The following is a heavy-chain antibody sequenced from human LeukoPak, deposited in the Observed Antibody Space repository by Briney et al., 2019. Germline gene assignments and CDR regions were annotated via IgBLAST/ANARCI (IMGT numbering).Heavy chain of an antibody. D-gene: IGHD6-19*01. J-gene: IGHJ6*03. CDR1: GGSISSYY. V-gene: IGHV4-59*01. CDR3: ASQQPPGYSSGWYYYYMDV. Sequence: SETLSLTCTVSGGSISSYYWSWIRQPPGKGLEWIGYIYYNGSTNYNPSLKSRVTISVDTSKNQFSLKLSSVTAADTAVYYCASQQPPGYSSGWYYYYMDVWGKGTTVTVTS. CDR2: IYYNGST.